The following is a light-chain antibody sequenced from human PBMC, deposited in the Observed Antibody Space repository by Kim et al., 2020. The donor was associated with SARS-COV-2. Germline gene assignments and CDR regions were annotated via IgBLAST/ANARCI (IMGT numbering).Light chain of an antibody. J-gene: IGLJ2*01. CDR1: SNNVGNQG. CDR3: SAWDSSLRTVL. CDR2: SNN. V-gene: IGLV10-54*04. Sequence: LTQPPSVSKGLRQTATLTCTGNSNNVGNQGAAWLQHHQGHPPKLLSYSNNNRPSGISERFSASRSGDTSSLTITGLQPEDEADYYCSAWDSSLRTVLFGGGTQLTVL.